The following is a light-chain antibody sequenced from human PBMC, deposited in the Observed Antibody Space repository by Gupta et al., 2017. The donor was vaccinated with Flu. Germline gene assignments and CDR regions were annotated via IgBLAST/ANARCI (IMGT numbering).Light chain of an antibody. Sequence: SPGERATLTCRASQSVSTTYLTWYQQKPGQAPRLLIYGTSKRATGIPDRFSGSGSERDFTLTIASLEPEDFAVYYCQQYRGTFGQGTRVEIK. CDR3: QQYRGT. CDR2: GTS. CDR1: QSVSTTY. J-gene: IGKJ1*01. V-gene: IGKV3-20*01.